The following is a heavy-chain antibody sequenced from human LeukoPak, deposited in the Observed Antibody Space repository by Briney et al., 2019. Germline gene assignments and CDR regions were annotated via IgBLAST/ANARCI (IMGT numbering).Heavy chain of an antibody. V-gene: IGHV1-18*01. D-gene: IGHD2-15*01. CDR3: AREDCSGGSCYSLSLTPVFHVFDI. Sequence: ASVKVSCKASGYTFTNYGITWVRQSPGQGLECMVWISAYNGNTNYAQKLQGRVTMTTDTSTSTAYMNLRSLRSDDTAVYYCAREDCSGGSCYSLSLTPVFHVFDIWGQGTMVTVSS. J-gene: IGHJ3*02. CDR1: GYTFTNYG. CDR2: ISAYNGNT.